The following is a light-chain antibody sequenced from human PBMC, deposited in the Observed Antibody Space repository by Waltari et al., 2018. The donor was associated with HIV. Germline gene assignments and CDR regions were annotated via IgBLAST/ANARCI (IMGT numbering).Light chain of an antibody. CDR1: ELPKNY. Sequence: SYELTQPPSVSVSPGQTARITCSGDELPKNYAYWYQQKTGQAPVLVIYKDSERPSGIPDAVSGASSGTIVTLTISGVQAEDEADYYCQSADSSGTWVFGGGTKLTVL. V-gene: IGLV3-25*03. CDR2: KDS. J-gene: IGLJ3*02. CDR3: QSADSSGTWV.